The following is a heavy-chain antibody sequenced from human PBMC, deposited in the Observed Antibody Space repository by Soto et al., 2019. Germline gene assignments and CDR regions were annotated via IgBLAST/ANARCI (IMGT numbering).Heavy chain of an antibody. CDR2: ISGSAGSTT. J-gene: IGHJ6*02. V-gene: IGHV3-23*01. Sequence: PGGSLRLSCAASGFTFSSYAMTWVRQAPGKGLEWVSTISGSAGSTTYHAASVRGRFTMSRDNSKNTLSLQMNSLRPEDTAVYYCAKVIRPENTLYGMDVWGRGTTVPVSS. CDR1: GFTFSSYA. CDR3: AKVIRPENTLYGMDV. D-gene: IGHD3-3*01.